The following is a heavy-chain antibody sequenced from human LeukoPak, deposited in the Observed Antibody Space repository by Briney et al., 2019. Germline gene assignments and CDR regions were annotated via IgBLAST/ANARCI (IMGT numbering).Heavy chain of an antibody. CDR2: INHSGST. CDR1: GGSFSGYY. J-gene: IGHJ3*02. D-gene: IGHD3-22*01. CDR3: ASRAPYYYDSSGYYYRAFDI. Sequence: PSETLSLTCAVYGGSFSGYYWSWIRQPPGKGLEWIGEINHSGSTNYNPSLKSRVTISVDTSKNQFSLKLSSVTAADTAVYYCASRAPYYYDSSGYYYRAFDIWGQGTMVTVSS. V-gene: IGHV4-34*01.